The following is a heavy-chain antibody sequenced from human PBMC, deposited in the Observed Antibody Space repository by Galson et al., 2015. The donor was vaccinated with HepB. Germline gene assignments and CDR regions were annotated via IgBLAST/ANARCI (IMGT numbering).Heavy chain of an antibody. CDR2: INHSGLYV. CDR1: GFTFNSHS. Sequence: SLRLSCAASGFTFNSHSMSWVRQSPGKGLEWVSCINHSGLYVTHADSVKGRFTISRDDAKNSLYLQMNSLTVEDTAGYYCARGGGGFDYWGQGTLVTDSS. CDR3: ARGGGGFDY. J-gene: IGHJ4*02. V-gene: IGHV3-21*01. D-gene: IGHD3-16*01.